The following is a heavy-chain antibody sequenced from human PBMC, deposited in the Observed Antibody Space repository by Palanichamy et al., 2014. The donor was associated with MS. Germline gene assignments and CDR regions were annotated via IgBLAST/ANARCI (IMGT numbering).Heavy chain of an antibody. Sequence: QLQLQESGPGLVKPSETLSLTCTVSGGSISSSSYYWGWIRQPPGKGLEWIGSIYYSGSTYYNPSLKSRVTISVDTSKNQFSLKLSSVTAADTAAYYCARHRLSNWNHDYWGQGTLVTVSS. CDR2: IYYSGST. CDR1: GGSISSSSYY. CDR3: ARHRLSNWNHDY. D-gene: IGHD1-20*01. J-gene: IGHJ4*02. V-gene: IGHV4-39*01.